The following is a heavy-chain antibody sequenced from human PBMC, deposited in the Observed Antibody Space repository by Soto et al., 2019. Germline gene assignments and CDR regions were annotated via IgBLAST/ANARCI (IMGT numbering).Heavy chain of an antibody. Sequence: SETLSLTCTVSGASISNYYWSWIRQPPGKGLEWIGYTYYSGSTNYNPSLKSRVTISVDTSKNQFSLKVKSVTAADTAVYYCARDRGILTGYTLWFDPWGQGTLVTVSS. CDR1: GASISNYY. D-gene: IGHD3-9*01. V-gene: IGHV4-59*01. J-gene: IGHJ5*02. CDR2: TYYSGST. CDR3: ARDRGILTGYTLWFDP.